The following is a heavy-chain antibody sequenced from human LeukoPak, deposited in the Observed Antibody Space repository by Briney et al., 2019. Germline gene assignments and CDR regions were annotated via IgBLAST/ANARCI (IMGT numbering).Heavy chain of an antibody. J-gene: IGHJ4*02. CDR3: ARTPGRTTVTLTTFDY. D-gene: IGHD4-11*01. CDR2: ISAYNGNT. V-gene: IGHV1-18*01. CDR1: GYTFTSYG. Sequence: ASVKVSCKASGYTFTSYGISWVRQAPGQGLEWMGWISAYNGNTNYAQKLQGRVTMTTDTSTSTAYMELRSLRSDDTAVYYCARTPGRTTVTLTTFDYWGQGTLVTVSS.